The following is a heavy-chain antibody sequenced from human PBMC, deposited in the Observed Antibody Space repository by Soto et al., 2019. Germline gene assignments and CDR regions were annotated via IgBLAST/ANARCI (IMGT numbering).Heavy chain of an antibody. V-gene: IGHV1-69*13. D-gene: IGHD4-17*01. CDR2: IIPVFGTA. CDR1: GGSLSNKG. Sequence: SVKVSCKASGGSLSNKGISWLRQAHGQGLEWMGGIIPVFGTANYAQKFQGRVTITADESTNIVYMDVTSLRSEDTAVYYCARGDATKIVVTTYYAMDVWGQGTTVTVSS. J-gene: IGHJ6*02. CDR3: ARGDATKIVVTTYYAMDV.